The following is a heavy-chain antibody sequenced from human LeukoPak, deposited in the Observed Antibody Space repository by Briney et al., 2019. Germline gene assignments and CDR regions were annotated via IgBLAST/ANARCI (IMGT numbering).Heavy chain of an antibody. CDR3: AANWAAQDAFDI. D-gene: IGHD1-1*01. J-gene: IGHJ3*02. CDR2: ISYDGSNK. CDR1: GFTFSSYA. Sequence: PGGSLRLSCAASGFTFSSYAMHWVRQAPGKGLEWVAVISYDGSNKYYADSVKGRFTISRDNSKNTLYLQMNILRAEDTAVYYCAANWAAQDAFDIWGQGTMVTDSS. V-gene: IGHV3-30-3*01.